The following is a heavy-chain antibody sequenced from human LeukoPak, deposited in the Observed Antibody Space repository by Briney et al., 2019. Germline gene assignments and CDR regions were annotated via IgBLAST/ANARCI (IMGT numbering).Heavy chain of an antibody. CDR3: ARETAETYSSGWPSYAFDI. CDR1: GYTFTSYG. CDR2: ISAYNGNT. D-gene: IGHD6-19*01. V-gene: IGHV1-18*01. Sequence: GASVKVSCKASGYTFTSYGISWVRQAPGQGLEWMGWISAYNGNTNYAQKLQGRVTMTTDTSTSTAYMELRSLRSDDTAVYYCARETAETYSSGWPSYAFDIWGQGTMVTVSS. J-gene: IGHJ3*02.